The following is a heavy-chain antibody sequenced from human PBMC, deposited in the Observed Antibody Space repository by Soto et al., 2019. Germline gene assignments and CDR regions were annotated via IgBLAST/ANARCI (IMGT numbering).Heavy chain of an antibody. Sequence: SETLSLTCSVSGGSISSYYWSWIRQPPGEGLEWIGYVYYSGSTKYNPSLKSRVTISMHASNNQFSPKLSSVTAADTAVYYCAREAYNYDSRGSYYRWVDHWGQGTLVTVSS. CDR2: VYYSGST. CDR3: AREAYNYDSRGSYYRWVDH. V-gene: IGHV4-59*01. CDR1: GGSISSYY. D-gene: IGHD3-22*01. J-gene: IGHJ4*02.